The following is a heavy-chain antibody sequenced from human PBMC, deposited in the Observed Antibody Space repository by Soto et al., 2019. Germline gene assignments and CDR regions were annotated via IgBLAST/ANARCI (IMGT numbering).Heavy chain of an antibody. CDR1: GGSISSYY. Sequence: QVQLQESGPGLVKPSETLSLTCTVSGGSISSYYWSWIRQPPGKGLEWIGYIYYSGSTNYNPSLKSRVTRTVDPTKNQFSLKLSSVTAADTAVYYCARRYGASFDYWGQGTLVTVSS. J-gene: IGHJ4*02. CDR3: ARRYGASFDY. CDR2: IYYSGST. D-gene: IGHD4-17*01. V-gene: IGHV4-59*01.